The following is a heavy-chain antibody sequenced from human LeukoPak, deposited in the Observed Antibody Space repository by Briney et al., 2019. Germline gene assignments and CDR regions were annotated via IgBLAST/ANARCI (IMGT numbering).Heavy chain of an antibody. Sequence: ASVKVSCKASGYTFTDYYMNWVRQAPGQGLEWMGWIHPNSGGTNYAQRFQGRVTMTRDTSISTAYMELSRLTFDDTAVYYCGRKSAARKTSEFDYWGQGTLVTVSS. V-gene: IGHV1-2*02. CDR2: IHPNSGGT. CDR1: GYTFTDYY. CDR3: GRKSAARKTSEFDY. J-gene: IGHJ4*02. D-gene: IGHD6-6*01.